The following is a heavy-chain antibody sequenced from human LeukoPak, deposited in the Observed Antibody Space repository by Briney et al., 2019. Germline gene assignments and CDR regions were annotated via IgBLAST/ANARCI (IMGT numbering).Heavy chain of an antibody. CDR2: IYYSGST. CDR1: GGSISSSSYY. V-gene: IGHV4-39*07. D-gene: IGHD3-22*01. CDR3: AREMYDSGGYRVSYFDF. J-gene: IGHJ4*02. Sequence: SETLSLTCTVSGGSISSSSYYWGWIRQPPGKGLEWIGSIYYSGSTYYNPSLKSRVTISVDTSKNQFSLKLSSVTAADTAVYYCAREMYDSGGYRVSYFDFWGQGILVTVSS.